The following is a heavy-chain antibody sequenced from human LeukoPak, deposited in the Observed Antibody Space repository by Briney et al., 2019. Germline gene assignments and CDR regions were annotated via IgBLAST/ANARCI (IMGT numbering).Heavy chain of an antibody. D-gene: IGHD6-19*01. Sequence: QSGGSLRLSCAASGFTVSSNYMSWVRQAPGKGLEWVSVIYIGGSTYYADSVKGRFTISRDNSKNTLHLQMNSLGAEDTAVYYCARPGYSSGWYPYYYYYGMDVWGQGTTVTVSS. V-gene: IGHV3-53*01. J-gene: IGHJ6*02. CDR2: IYIGGST. CDR3: ARPGYSSGWYPYYYYYGMDV. CDR1: GFTVSSNY.